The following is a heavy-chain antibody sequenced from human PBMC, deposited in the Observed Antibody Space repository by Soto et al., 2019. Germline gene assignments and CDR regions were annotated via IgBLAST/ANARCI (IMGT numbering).Heavy chain of an antibody. CDR1: GGTFSSYA. CDR3: ARGLPTIRYFDWPPTDY. D-gene: IGHD3-9*01. Sequence: GASVKVSCKASGGTFSSYAISWVRQAPGQGLEWMGGIIPIFGTANYAQKFQGRVTITADESTSTAYMELSSLRSEDTAVYYCARGLPTIRYFDWPPTDYWGQGTLVTVSS. J-gene: IGHJ4*02. CDR2: IIPIFGTA. V-gene: IGHV1-69*13.